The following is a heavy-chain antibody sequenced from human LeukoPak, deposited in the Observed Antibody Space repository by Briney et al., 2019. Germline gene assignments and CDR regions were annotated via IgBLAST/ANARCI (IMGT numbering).Heavy chain of an antibody. CDR1: GYTFTSYD. D-gene: IGHD1-7*01. V-gene: IGHV1-8*01. Sequence: GASVKVSCKASGYTFTSYDINWVRQATGQGLEWMGWMNPNSGNTGYAQKFQGRVTMTRNTSISTAYMELSSLRSEDTAVYYCARGQRWNYVVRDLVGNWFDPWGQGTLVTVSS. CDR3: ARGQRWNYVVRDLVGNWFDP. CDR2: MNPNSGNT. J-gene: IGHJ5*02.